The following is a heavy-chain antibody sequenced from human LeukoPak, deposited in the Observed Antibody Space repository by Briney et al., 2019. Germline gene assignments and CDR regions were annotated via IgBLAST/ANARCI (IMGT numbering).Heavy chain of an antibody. Sequence: SVKVSCKASGGTFSSYVISWGRQAPGQGAEWMGRIIPILDTANYAQKFQGRVTITADKSTSTAYMELNSLRSDATAVYYCARETTGEQLVIDWFDPWGQGTLVTVSS. CDR2: IIPILDTA. D-gene: IGHD6-13*01. CDR1: GGTFSSYV. V-gene: IGHV1-69*04. CDR3: ARETTGEQLVIDWFDP. J-gene: IGHJ5*02.